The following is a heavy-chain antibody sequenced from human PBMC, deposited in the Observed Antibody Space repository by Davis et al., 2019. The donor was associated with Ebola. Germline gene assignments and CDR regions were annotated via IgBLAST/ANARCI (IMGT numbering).Heavy chain of an antibody. J-gene: IGHJ4*02. D-gene: IGHD3-9*01. CDR2: ISAYNGNT. CDR1: GYTFTGYY. CDR3: ARDSFILTGYHRGYFDY. Sequence: AASVKVSCKASGYTFTGYYMHWVRQAPGQGLEWMGWISAYNGNTNYAQKLQGRVTMTTDTSTSTAYMELRSLRSDDTAVYYCARDSFILTGYHRGYFDYWGQGTLVTVSS. V-gene: IGHV1-18*04.